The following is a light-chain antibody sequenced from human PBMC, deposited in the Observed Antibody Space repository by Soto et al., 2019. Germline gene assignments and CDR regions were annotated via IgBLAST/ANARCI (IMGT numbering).Light chain of an antibody. CDR3: QQYGSSPYA. V-gene: IGKV3-20*01. CDR2: GAS. CDR1: QSVSRYY. J-gene: IGKJ2*01. Sequence: PGERATLSCRASQSVSRYYLAWYQQKPGQAPRLLIFGASSRATGIPGRFSGSGSGTDFTLTISRLEPEDFAVCYCQQYGSSPYAFGQGTKVDIK.